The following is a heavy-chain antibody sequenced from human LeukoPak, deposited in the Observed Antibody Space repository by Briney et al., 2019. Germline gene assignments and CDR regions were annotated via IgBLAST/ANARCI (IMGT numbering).Heavy chain of an antibody. CDR3: ARTYGDYRQYYFDY. J-gene: IGHJ4*02. CDR1: GGSISSSSYY. Sequence: SETLSLTCTVSGGSISSSSYYWGWIRQPPGKGLEWIGSIYYSGSTYYNPSLKSRVTISVDTSKNQFSLKLSSVTAADTAVYYCARTYGDYRQYYFDYWGQGTLVTVSS. D-gene: IGHD4-17*01. CDR2: IYYSGST. V-gene: IGHV4-39*01.